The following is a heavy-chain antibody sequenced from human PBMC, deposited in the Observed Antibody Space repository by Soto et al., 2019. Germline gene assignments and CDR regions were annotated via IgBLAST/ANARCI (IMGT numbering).Heavy chain of an antibody. V-gene: IGHV1-8*02. CDR2: MNPNSGNT. CDR1: RGTFGSCD. Sequence: ASVKASWNASRGTFGSCDLNWVRQSTEQGLEWMGWMNPNSGNTGYAQKFQGRVTMTRNTSISTAYMELSSLRSEDTDVYYCARNGLPPYSGYGNFAFDIWGQGTMDTVS. CDR3: ARNGLPPYSGYGNFAFDI. D-gene: IGHD5-12*01. J-gene: IGHJ3*02.